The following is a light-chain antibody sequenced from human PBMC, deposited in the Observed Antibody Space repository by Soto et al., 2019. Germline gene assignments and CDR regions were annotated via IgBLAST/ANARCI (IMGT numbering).Light chain of an antibody. CDR3: QQYINWPYT. CDR2: GAS. J-gene: IGKJ2*01. V-gene: IGKV3-15*01. CDR1: QSVSIN. Sequence: EIVMTQSPATLSVSPGERATLSCRASQSVSINLAWYQQKPGQAPRLLIYGASTRATGIPARFSGSGSGTEFTLTISSLQSEDFAVYYCQQYINWPYTFGQGTKLEIK.